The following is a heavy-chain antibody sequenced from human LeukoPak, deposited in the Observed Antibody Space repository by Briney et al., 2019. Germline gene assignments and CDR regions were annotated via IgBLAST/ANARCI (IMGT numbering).Heavy chain of an antibody. CDR2: IIPILNVP. CDR3: ARDRPRARYFDY. CDR1: GGIFNDYS. V-gene: IGHV1-69*04. Sequence: SVKVSCKASGGIFNDYSITWVRQAPGQGLEWMGRIIPILNVPNYAQKFEGRVTITADKSTNTAYMELSSLKSEDTAVYFCARDRPRARYFDYWGQGTLVTVSS. J-gene: IGHJ4*02. D-gene: IGHD2-15*01.